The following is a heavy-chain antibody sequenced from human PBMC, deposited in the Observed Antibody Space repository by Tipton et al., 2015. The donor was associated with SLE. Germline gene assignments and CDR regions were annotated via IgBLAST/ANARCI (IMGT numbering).Heavy chain of an antibody. Sequence: TLSLTCTVSGGSISSYYWSWIRQPPGKGLEWIGYIYYSGSTNYNPSLKSRVTISVDTSKNQFSLQLNSVTPEDTAVYYCAKAFNWGQKRTDAFDIWGQGTMVTVS. CDR3: AKAFNWGQKRTDAFDI. V-gene: IGHV4-59*12. J-gene: IGHJ3*02. D-gene: IGHD7-27*01. CDR1: GGSISSYY. CDR2: IYYSGST.